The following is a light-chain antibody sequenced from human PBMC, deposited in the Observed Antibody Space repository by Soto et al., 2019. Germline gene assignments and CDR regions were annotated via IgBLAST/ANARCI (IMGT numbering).Light chain of an antibody. J-gene: IGLJ1*01. Sequence: SYELTQPPSVSVSPGQTASITCSGDKLGDKYACWYQQKPGQSPVLVIYQDSKRPSGIPERFSGSNSGNTATLTISGTQALDGANYYCQRWDSSPPLFVFGTGTKLTAL. CDR3: QRWDSSPPLFV. CDR1: KLGDKY. CDR2: QDS. V-gene: IGLV3-1*01.